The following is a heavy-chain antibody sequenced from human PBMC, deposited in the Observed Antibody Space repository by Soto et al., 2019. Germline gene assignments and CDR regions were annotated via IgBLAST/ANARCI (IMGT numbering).Heavy chain of an antibody. V-gene: IGHV3-23*01. Sequence: EVQLLESGGGLVQPGGSLRLSCAASGFTFSSYAMKWVRQAPGKGLEWVSLIGESGTPTYYADSVKGRYTISRDNSGNTQFLEMYNLRAEDTAVYYCARYIPGVRYYGMDVWGQGTTVTVSS. CDR1: GFTFSSYA. CDR2: IGESGTPT. D-gene: IGHD2-2*01. J-gene: IGHJ6*02. CDR3: ARYIPGVRYYGMDV.